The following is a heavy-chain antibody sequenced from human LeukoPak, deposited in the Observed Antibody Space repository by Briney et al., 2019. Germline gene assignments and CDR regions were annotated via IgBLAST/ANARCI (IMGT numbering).Heavy chain of an antibody. D-gene: IGHD1/OR15-1a*01. CDR2: IYYSGST. CDR3: ARGKYSEQTRTSYYYMDV. Sequence: PSETLSLTCTVSVGSISSSSYYWGWIRQPPGKRLEWVGSIYYSGSTYYTPSLKSRVTISVDTSKNQFSLKLSSVTAADTAVYYCARGKYSEQTRTSYYYMDVWGKGTTVTVSS. V-gene: IGHV4-39*07. CDR1: VGSISSSSYY. J-gene: IGHJ6*03.